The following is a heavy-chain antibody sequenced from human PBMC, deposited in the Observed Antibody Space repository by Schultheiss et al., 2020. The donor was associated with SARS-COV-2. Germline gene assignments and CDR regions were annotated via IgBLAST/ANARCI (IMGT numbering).Heavy chain of an antibody. J-gene: IGHJ6*02. CDR3: ARDRGYSYGYEYYYYGMDV. Sequence: SETLSLTCAVSGGSISSSNWWSWVRQPPGKGLEWIGYIYYSGSTNYNPSLKSRVTISVDTSKNQFSLKLSSVTAADTAVYYCARDRGYSYGYEYYYYGMDVWGQGTTVTVSS. D-gene: IGHD5-18*01. V-gene: IGHV4-4*02. CDR1: GGSISSSNW. CDR2: IYYSGST.